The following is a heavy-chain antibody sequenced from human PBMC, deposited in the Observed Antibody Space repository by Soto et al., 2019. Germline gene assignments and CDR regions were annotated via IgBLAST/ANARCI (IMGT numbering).Heavy chain of an antibody. D-gene: IGHD6-19*01. V-gene: IGHV1-18*01. J-gene: IGHJ5*02. Sequence: QVQLVQSGAEVKKPGASVKVSCKASGYTFTSYGISWVRQAPGQGLEWMGWISAYNGNTNYAQKRQGRXTXTXXTSTSTAYMELRSLRSDDTAGYYCARESAVAALDPWGQGTLVTVSS. CDR1: GYTFTSYG. CDR2: ISAYNGNT. CDR3: ARESAVAALDP.